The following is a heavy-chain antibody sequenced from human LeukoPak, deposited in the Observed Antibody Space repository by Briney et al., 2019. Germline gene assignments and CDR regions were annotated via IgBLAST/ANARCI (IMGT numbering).Heavy chain of an antibody. J-gene: IGHJ4*02. Sequence: SETLSLTCAVYGGSFSGYYWSWIRQPPGEGLEWIGEINHRGTTNYNPSLKSRVTISVDTSKKQISLKLSSVTAADTAVFYCARGTYTSGYLYFDFWGQGTLVTVSS. CDR1: GGSFSGYY. CDR3: ARGTYTSGYLYFDF. D-gene: IGHD6-19*01. CDR2: INHRGTT. V-gene: IGHV4-34*01.